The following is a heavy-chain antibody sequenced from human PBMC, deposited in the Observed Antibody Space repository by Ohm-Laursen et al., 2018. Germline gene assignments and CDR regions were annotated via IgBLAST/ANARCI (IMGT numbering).Heavy chain of an antibody. D-gene: IGHD3-3*01. V-gene: IGHV1-18*01. Sequence: GASVKVSCKASGYTFTSYGINWVRQAPGQGLEWMGWISTYNGNTNYAQKLQGRVTMTTVTSTSTAYMELRSLRSDDTAVYYCGRARVFSVTIFGVVSVDAFDIWGQGTMVTVSS. CDR3: GRARVFSVTIFGVVSVDAFDI. CDR2: ISTYNGNT. CDR1: GYTFTSYG. J-gene: IGHJ3*02.